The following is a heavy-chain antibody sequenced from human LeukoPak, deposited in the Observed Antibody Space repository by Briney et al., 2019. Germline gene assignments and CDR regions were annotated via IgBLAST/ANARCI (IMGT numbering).Heavy chain of an antibody. CDR2: INSSSSNI. J-gene: IGHJ5*02. D-gene: IGHD2-15*01. V-gene: IGHV3-21*01. CDR1: GFTFSSYS. Sequence: PGESLRLSCAASGFTFSSYSMNWVRQAPGKGLEWVSSINSSSSNIYYADSVKGRFTISRDNAKNSLYLQMNSLRAEDTAVYYCARALPNKDIVVVVAAKPNWFDPWGQGTLVTVSS. CDR3: ARALPNKDIVVVVAAKPNWFDP.